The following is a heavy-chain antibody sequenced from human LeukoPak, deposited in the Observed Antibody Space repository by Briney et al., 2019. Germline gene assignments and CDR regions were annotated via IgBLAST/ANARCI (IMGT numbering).Heavy chain of an antibody. V-gene: IGHV3-21*01. Sequence: PGGSLRLSCAASGFTFSSYSMNWVRQAPGEGLEWVSSISSSSSYMYYADSVKGRFTISRDNAKNSLYLQMNSLRAEDTAVYYCYYDFWSGYLRFPFDYWGQGTLVTVSS. J-gene: IGHJ4*02. CDR1: GFTFSSYS. CDR3: YYDFWSGYLRFPFDY. CDR2: ISSSSSYM. D-gene: IGHD3-3*01.